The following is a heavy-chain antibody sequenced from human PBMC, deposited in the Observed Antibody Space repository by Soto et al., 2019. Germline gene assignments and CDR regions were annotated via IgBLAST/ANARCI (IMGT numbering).Heavy chain of an antibody. J-gene: IGHJ4*02. CDR2: ISSSSSYT. V-gene: IGHV3-21*01. Sequence: EVQLVESGGGLVKPGGSLRLSCAASGFTFSSYSMNWVRQAPGKGLEWVSSISSSSSYTYYADSVKGRFTISRDYAKNSLYLQMNSLRAEDTAVYDCAREGYSSSRPVDYWGQGPLVTVSS. D-gene: IGHD6-6*01. CDR3: AREGYSSSRPVDY. CDR1: GFTFSSYS.